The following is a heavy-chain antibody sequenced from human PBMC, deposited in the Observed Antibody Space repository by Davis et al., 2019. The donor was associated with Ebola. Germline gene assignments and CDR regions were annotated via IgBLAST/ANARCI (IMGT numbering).Heavy chain of an antibody. D-gene: IGHD1-26*01. V-gene: IGHV3-48*01. CDR1: GFTFSSYW. Sequence: GESLKISCAASGFTFSSYWMSWVRQAPGKGLEWLSYISSTSSTIYYADSVKGRFTISRDNSKNILYLQVSSLRAEDTAVYYCARDPLLSWEYYFDCWGQGTLVTVSS. J-gene: IGHJ4*02. CDR2: ISSTSSTI. CDR3: ARDPLLSWEYYFDC.